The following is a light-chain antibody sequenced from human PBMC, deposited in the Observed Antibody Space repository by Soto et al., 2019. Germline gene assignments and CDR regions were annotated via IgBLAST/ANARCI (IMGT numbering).Light chain of an antibody. CDR1: SGHSSYA. Sequence: QPVLTQSPSASASLGASVKLTCTLSSGHSSYAIAWHQQQPETGPRYLMKLNSDGSHNKGDGIPDRFSGSSSGAERYLTISSLQSEDEADYYCQTWGTGFSVVFGGGIKLTVL. CDR2: LNSDGSH. V-gene: IGLV4-69*01. CDR3: QTWGTGFSVV. J-gene: IGLJ2*01.